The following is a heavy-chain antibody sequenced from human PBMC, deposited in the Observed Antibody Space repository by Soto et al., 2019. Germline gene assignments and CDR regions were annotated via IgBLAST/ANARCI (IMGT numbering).Heavy chain of an antibody. Sequence: EVQMVESGGGLVKPGGSLRLSCAVSGVSFRDAWMNWVRQAPGTGLEWVGRIKSKAAGGSIDYAAPVKDRFTISRDDSKDTLYLQINSLTTEDTAMYYCTTDGSFGGVVVAFHLSGQGTMLSVSS. CDR3: TTDGSFGGVVVAFHL. D-gene: IGHD3-10*01. CDR1: GVSFRDAW. CDR2: IKSKAAGGSI. V-gene: IGHV3-15*07. J-gene: IGHJ3*01.